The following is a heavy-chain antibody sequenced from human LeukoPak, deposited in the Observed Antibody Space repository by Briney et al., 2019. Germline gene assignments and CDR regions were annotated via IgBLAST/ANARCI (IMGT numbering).Heavy chain of an antibody. V-gene: IGHV1-18*01. D-gene: IGHD3-10*01. CDR3: ARSGRTLVWFGETMGYCDY. Sequence: GASVKVSCKASGYTFTGYYIHWVRQAPGQGLEWMGWISAYNGNTNYAQKLQGRVTMTTDTSTSTAYMELRSLRSDDTAVYYCARSGRTLVWFGETMGYCDYWGQGTLVTVSS. CDR2: ISAYNGNT. J-gene: IGHJ4*02. CDR1: GYTFTGYY.